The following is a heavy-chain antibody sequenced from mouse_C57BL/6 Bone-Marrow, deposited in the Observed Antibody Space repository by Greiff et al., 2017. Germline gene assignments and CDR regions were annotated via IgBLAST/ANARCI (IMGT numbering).Heavy chain of an antibody. J-gene: IGHJ3*01. CDR1: GFTFSSYG. CDR3: ARREYSTIAY. CDR2: ISSGGSYT. Sequence: EVQVVESGGDLVKPGGSLKLSCAASGFTFSSYGMSWVRQTPDKRLEWVATISSGGSYTYYPDSVKGRFTISRDNAKNTLYLQMSSLKSEDTAMYYCARREYSTIAYWGQGTLVTVSA. V-gene: IGHV5-6*01. D-gene: IGHD2-5*01.